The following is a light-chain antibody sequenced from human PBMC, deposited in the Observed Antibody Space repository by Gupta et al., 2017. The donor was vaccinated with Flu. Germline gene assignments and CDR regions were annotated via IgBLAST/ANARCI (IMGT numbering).Light chain of an antibody. V-gene: IGLV1-44*01. J-gene: IGLJ2*01. CDR1: STNIESNT. CDR2: SNN. Sequence: TISCSGSSTNIESNTVNWYQQLPGTAPKPLIFSNNQRRSGVPDRFSGSKSGTSASMAISGLQSEDEADYYCEAWDDSLNGPTVVFGGGTKLTVL. CDR3: EAWDDSLNGPTVV.